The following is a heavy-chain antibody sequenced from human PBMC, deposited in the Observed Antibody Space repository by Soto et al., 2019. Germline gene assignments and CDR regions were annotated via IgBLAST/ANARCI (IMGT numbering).Heavy chain of an antibody. CDR1: GFTFSSYA. CDR3: AKFHYGGNLGDFDY. Sequence: EVQLLESGGGLVQPGGSLRLSCAASGFTFSSYAMSWVRQAPGQGLEWVSAISGSGGSTYYADSVKGRCTISRDNSKNTLYLQKNILRAEETAVYYCAKFHYGGNLGDFDYCGQGTLVTVSS. J-gene: IGHJ4*02. D-gene: IGHD4-17*01. V-gene: IGHV3-23*01. CDR2: ISGSGGST.